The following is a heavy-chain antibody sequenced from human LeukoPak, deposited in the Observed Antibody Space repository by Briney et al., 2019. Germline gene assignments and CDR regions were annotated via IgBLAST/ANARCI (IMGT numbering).Heavy chain of an antibody. J-gene: IGHJ6*03. D-gene: IGHD5-18*01. V-gene: IGHV4-59*01. Sequence: SETLSLTCTVSGGSISSYYWSWIRQPPGKGLEWVGYIYYSGSTNYNPSLKSRVTISVDTSKNQFSLKLTSVTAADTAVYYCARTTEGGYTYGYFYYYYMDVWGKGTTVTISS. CDR1: GGSISSYY. CDR2: IYYSGST. CDR3: ARTTEGGYTYGYFYYYYMDV.